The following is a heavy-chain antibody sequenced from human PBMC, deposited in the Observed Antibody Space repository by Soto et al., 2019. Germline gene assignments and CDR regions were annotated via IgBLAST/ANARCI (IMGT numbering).Heavy chain of an antibody. CDR3: RGSTSTSGVYWSFDL. J-gene: IGHJ2*01. CDR2: IRHTGST. CDR1: GGSITSTDW. V-gene: IGHV4-4*02. D-gene: IGHD6-13*01. Sequence: QVQLQESGPGLVKPSGTLSLTCAISGGSITSTDWWSWVRQSPGKGLERIGEIRHTGSTHYNPSRQSRVTISNDRSQTYIYLNLISVTAADTAVYSCRGSTSTSGVYWSFDLWGRGTLVSVSS.